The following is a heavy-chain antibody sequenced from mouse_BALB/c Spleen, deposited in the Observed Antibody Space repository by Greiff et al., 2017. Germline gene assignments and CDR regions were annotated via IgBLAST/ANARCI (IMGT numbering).Heavy chain of an antibody. D-gene: IGHD2-3*01. CDR3: AKQGDGSLYYYAMDY. V-gene: IGHV2-6-5*01. CDR1: GFSLTDYG. J-gene: IGHJ4*01. Sequence: VQLVESGPGLVAPSQSLSITCTVSGFSLTDYGVSWIRQPPGKGLEWLGVIWGGGSTYYNSALKSRLSISKDNSKSQVFLKMNSLQTDDTAMYYCAKQGDGSLYYYAMDYWGQGTSVTVSS. CDR2: IWGGGST.